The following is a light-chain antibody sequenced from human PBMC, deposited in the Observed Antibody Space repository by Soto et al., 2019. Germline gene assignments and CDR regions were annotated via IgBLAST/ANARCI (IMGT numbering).Light chain of an antibody. CDR3: QHYRTS. V-gene: IGKV3-20*01. J-gene: IGKJ4*01. Sequence: EIVLSQSPGTLSLSPGERATLSCRASQGVSSSYVAWYQQKPGQPPRLLICGASSRATGIPDRFSGSGSGTDFTLTITRREPDDLEVYYCQHYRTSFGGGTKVEIK. CDR1: QGVSSSY. CDR2: GAS.